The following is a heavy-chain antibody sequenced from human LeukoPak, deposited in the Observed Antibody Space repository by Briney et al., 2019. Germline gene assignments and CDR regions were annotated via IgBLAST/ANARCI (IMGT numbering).Heavy chain of an antibody. CDR2: IRAYHGNT. Sequence: GALVKLSCTPSGYTFTPSGISWVRQAPGPGLEWMGWIRAYHGNTNYAQKLPRRATMTTDTSTSTAYMELRSLRSDDTAVYCCARDGWGYDSSGYYQGNYYYGMDVWGQGTTVTVSS. CDR3: ARDGWGYDSSGYYQGNYYYGMDV. V-gene: IGHV1-18*01. D-gene: IGHD3-22*01. J-gene: IGHJ6*02. CDR1: GYTFTPSG.